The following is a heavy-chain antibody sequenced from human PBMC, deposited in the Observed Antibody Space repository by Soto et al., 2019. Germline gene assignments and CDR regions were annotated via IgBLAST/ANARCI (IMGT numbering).Heavy chain of an antibody. D-gene: IGHD5-12*01. CDR3: ARTYPELEMATIPSTQFDY. CDR1: GYTFTGYY. V-gene: IGHV1-46*01. Sequence: ASVKVSCKASGYTFTGYYMQWVRQAPGQGLEWMGIINPSGGSTSYAQKFQGRVTMTRDTSTSTVYMELSSLRSEDTAVYYCARTYPELEMATIPSTQFDYWGQGTLVTVSS. CDR2: INPSGGST. J-gene: IGHJ4*02.